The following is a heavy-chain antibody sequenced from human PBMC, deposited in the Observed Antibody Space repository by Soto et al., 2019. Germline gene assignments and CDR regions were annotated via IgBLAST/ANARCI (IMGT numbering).Heavy chain of an antibody. CDR2: ISYDGSNK. CDR3: AKGIWSQNYYYYGMDV. V-gene: IGHV3-30*18. Sequence: GGSLRLSCAASGFSFSNYGMHWVSQAPGKGLEWVAVISYDGSNKYYADSVKGRFTISRDNSKNTLYLQMNSLRAEDTAVYYCAKGIWSQNYYYYGMDVWGQGTAVTVSS. J-gene: IGHJ6*02. CDR1: GFSFSNYG. D-gene: IGHD3-10*01.